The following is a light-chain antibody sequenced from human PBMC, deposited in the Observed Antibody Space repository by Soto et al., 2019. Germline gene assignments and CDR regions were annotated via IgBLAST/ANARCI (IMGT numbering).Light chain of an antibody. Sequence: QSVLAQSASAFRPPGQSVTIPLTGSSIDIGSYNYVSVYQRHPGKAPKLSIXEXXXXXSXXXXRXSXXXXXXTASLTVSGLQPEDEAEYYCSSFVATNNLRVFGTGTKVTVL. V-gene: IGLV2-8*01. J-gene: IGLJ1*01. CDR3: SSFVATNNLRV. CDR1: SIDIGSYNY. CDR2: EXX.